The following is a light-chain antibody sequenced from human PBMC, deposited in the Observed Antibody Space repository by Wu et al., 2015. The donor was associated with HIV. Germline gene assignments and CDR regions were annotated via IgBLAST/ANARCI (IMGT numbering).Light chain of an antibody. CDR1: QSLNNY. J-gene: IGKJ4*01. CDR2: DAS. Sequence: EIVMTLSPATLSVSPGERATLSCRASQSLNNYLAWYQQKPGQAPRLLIYDASNRAAGIPARFSGSGSGTDFTLTISRLEPEDFAVYYCQQYGSSPPLTFGGGTKVEIK. V-gene: IGKV3-20*01. CDR3: QQYGSSPPLT.